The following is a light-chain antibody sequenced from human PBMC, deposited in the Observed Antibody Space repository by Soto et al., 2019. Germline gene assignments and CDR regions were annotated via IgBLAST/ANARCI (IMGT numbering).Light chain of an antibody. J-gene: IGKJ3*01. CDR3: MQPLQTPFT. CDR2: LGS. CDR1: QSLLHSNGYTH. Sequence: DLVMTQSPLSLSVTPGEPASISCRSSQSLLHSNGYTHLDWYLQKPGQSPQVLIYLGSNRASGVPERFSGSGSCTDFTLKISRVEAEDVGVYYCMQPLQTPFTFGPGTKLDIK. V-gene: IGKV2-28*01.